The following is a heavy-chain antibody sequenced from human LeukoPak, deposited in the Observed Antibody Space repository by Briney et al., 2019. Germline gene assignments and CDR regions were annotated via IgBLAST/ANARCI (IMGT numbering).Heavy chain of an antibody. CDR2: VSANGVST. J-gene: IGHJ6*02. CDR1: GFTFGNYP. Sequence: GGSLRLSCAASGFTFGNYPFSWVRQAPGKGLEWVSVVSANGVSTLYANSVKGRFTISRDNFVNTLYLQMSSLRAEDTAVYYCARLRRIAAAGTAYYYYYYGMDVWGQGTTVTVSS. CDR3: ARLRRIAAAGTAYYYYYYGMDV. V-gene: IGHV3-23*01. D-gene: IGHD6-13*01.